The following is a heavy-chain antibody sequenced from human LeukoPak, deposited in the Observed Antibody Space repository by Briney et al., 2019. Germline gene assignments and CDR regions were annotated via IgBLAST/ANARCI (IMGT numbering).Heavy chain of an antibody. Sequence: GGSLRLSCAASGFTFSNAWMSWVRQAPGKGLEWVGLIKSKTDGGTTDYAAPVRGRFTISRDDSKNTLYLQMDSLKTEDTAVYCCTRQQLVFDYWGQGTLVTVSS. CDR2: IKSKTDGGTT. V-gene: IGHV3-15*01. CDR3: TRQQLVFDY. CDR1: GFTFSNAW. J-gene: IGHJ4*02. D-gene: IGHD1-1*01.